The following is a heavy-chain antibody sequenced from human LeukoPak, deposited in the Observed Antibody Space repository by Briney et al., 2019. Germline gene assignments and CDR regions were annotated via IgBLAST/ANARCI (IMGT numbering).Heavy chain of an antibody. CDR3: ARDLVTVTKGFDI. Sequence: PSETLSLTCAVSDDSFSSHYWTWIRQPPGKGLDWIGYISYFGSTNYNPSLKSRVTISIDTSKNQFSLKLSSVTAADTAVYYCARDLVTVTKGFDIWGQGTMVSVSS. D-gene: IGHD4-17*01. J-gene: IGHJ3*02. CDR2: ISYFGST. CDR1: DDSFSSHY. V-gene: IGHV4-59*11.